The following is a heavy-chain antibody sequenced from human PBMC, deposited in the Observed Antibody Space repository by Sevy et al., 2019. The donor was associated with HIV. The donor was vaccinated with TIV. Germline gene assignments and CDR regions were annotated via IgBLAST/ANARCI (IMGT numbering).Heavy chain of an antibody. V-gene: IGHV1-2*02. Sequence: ASVKVSCKASGYTFTGYYMHWVRQAPGQGLEWMGWINPNSGGTNYAQKFQGRVTMTRDTSISTAYMELSRLRSDDTAVYYCARDPSDPYGGSYSYYYGMDVWGQGTTVTVSS. CDR3: ARDPSDPYGGSYSYYYGMDV. J-gene: IGHJ6*02. D-gene: IGHD1-26*01. CDR1: GYTFTGYY. CDR2: INPNSGGT.